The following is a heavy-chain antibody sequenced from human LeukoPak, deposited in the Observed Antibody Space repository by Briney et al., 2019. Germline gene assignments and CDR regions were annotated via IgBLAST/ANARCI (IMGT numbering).Heavy chain of an antibody. J-gene: IGHJ4*02. Sequence: GGSLRLSCAASGFTFSTYVMGWVRQAPGKGLEWVSALSGSGGRTYYADSVKGRFTISRDNSKNTLYLQMNSLRAEDTALYFCAKNFYGGYNVFFDHWGQGTLVTGSS. CDR1: GFTFSTYV. V-gene: IGHV3-23*01. CDR2: LSGSGGRT. CDR3: AKNFYGGYNVFFDH. D-gene: IGHD4-17*01.